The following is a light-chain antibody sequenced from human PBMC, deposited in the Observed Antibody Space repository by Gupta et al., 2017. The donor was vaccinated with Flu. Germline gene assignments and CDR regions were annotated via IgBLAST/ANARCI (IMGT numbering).Light chain of an antibody. Sequence: SSNIGSNVVSWYQHLPGRAPKLLIYNDNQRPSGVPDRFSGSNSGTSASLAISGLQSEDEADYYCAAWDDSLNGLWVFGGGTQLTVL. CDR3: AAWDDSLNGLWV. V-gene: IGLV1-44*01. CDR1: SSNIGSNV. J-gene: IGLJ3*02. CDR2: NDN.